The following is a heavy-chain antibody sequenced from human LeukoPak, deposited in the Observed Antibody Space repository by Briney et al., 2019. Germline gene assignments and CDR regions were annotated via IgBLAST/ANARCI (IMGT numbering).Heavy chain of an antibody. Sequence: PGGSLRLSCAASGFTFSSYAMSWVRQAPGKGLEWVAVISYDGSNKYYADSVKGRFTISRDNSKNTLYLQMNSLRAEDTAVYYCAKVRQEELSLRSYYFDYWGQGTLVTVSS. CDR3: AKVRQEELSLRSYYFDY. CDR2: ISYDGSNK. J-gene: IGHJ4*02. CDR1: GFTFSSYA. D-gene: IGHD3-16*02. V-gene: IGHV3-30*18.